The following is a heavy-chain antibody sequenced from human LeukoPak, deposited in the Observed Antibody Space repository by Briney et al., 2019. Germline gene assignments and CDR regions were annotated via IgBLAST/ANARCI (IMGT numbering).Heavy chain of an antibody. V-gene: IGHV3-43*02. J-gene: IGHJ3*02. CDR1: GFTLGDYA. CDR3: GKVAGVAGTLYGAFDI. D-gene: IGHD6-19*01. Sequence: GGSLRLSCAASGFTLGDYAMYWVRHGPGKGLEWVSLISGEGTPYYADSVKGRFTISRDRSKNSLYLQMSSLRIEDTALYYCGKVAGVAGTLYGAFDIWGQGTMVTVSS. CDR2: ISGEGTP.